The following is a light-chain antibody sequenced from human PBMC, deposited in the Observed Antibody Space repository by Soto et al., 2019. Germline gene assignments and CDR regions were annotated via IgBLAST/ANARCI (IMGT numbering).Light chain of an antibody. Sequence: EIVLTQSPGTLSLSPGERATLSCRASQSVSSSYLGWYQQKPGQAPRLLIYDASIRATGIPDRFSGSGSGTDFTLTISRLEPEDFAVYYCQQYGSSPITFGQGTRLEIK. CDR1: QSVSSSY. V-gene: IGKV3-20*01. J-gene: IGKJ5*01. CDR3: QQYGSSPIT. CDR2: DAS.